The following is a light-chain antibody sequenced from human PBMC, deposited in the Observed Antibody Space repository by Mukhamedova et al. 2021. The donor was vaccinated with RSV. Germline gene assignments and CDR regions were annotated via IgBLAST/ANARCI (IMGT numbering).Light chain of an antibody. CDR1: GHNY. J-gene: IGLJ2*01. V-gene: IGLV1-51*01. CDR2: DSD. Sequence: GHNYVSWYQHLPGTAPKLLIYDSDKRPSGIPDRFSGSKSCTSAPLGITGLQTGDEADYYFASWDYSLNVVIFGGGTKLPVL. CDR3: ASWDYSLNVVI.